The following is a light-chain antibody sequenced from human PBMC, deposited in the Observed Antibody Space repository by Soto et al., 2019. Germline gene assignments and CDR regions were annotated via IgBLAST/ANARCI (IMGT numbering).Light chain of an antibody. CDR1: SANIGAGFD. Sequence: QAVVTQPPSVSGAPGQRVTICCTGSSANIGAGFDVHWYQQFPGTAPKLLIYDNTHRPSGVPDRFSASKSGASASLAITGLQAEDEADYYCQSYDRSLRGYVLFGGGTKVTVL. J-gene: IGLJ2*01. CDR3: QSYDRSLRGYVL. CDR2: DNT. V-gene: IGLV1-40*03.